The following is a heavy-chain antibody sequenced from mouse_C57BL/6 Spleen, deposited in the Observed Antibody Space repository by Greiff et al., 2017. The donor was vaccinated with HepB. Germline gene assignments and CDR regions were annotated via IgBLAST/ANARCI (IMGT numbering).Heavy chain of an antibody. CDR3: ARWRGTGEAMDY. J-gene: IGHJ4*01. Sequence: QVQLQQPGAELVMPGASVKLSCKASGYTFTSYWMHWVKQRPGQGLEWIGEIDPSDSSTNYNQKFKGKSTLTVDKSSSTAYMQLSSLTSEDSAVYYCARWRGTGEAMDYWGQGTSVTVSS. D-gene: IGHD3-3*01. CDR2: IDPSDSST. V-gene: IGHV1-69*01. CDR1: GYTFTSYW.